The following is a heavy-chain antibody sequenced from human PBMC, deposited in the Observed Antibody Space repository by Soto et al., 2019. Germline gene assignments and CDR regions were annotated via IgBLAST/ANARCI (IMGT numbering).Heavy chain of an antibody. D-gene: IGHD3-10*01. CDR1: GFTFSSYG. CDR3: AREGYYGSGSYRRVHWYFDL. J-gene: IGHJ2*01. CDR2: ISYDGSNK. V-gene: IGHV3-30*03. Sequence: QVQLVESGGGVVQPGRSLRLSCAASGFTFSSYGMHWVRQAPGKGLEWVAVISYDGSNKYYADSVKGRFTISRDNSKNTLYLQMNSLRAEDTAVYYCAREGYYGSGSYRRVHWYFDLWGRGTLVTVSS.